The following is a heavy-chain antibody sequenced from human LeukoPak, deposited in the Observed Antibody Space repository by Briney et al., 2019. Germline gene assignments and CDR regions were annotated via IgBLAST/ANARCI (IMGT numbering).Heavy chain of an antibody. J-gene: IGHJ4*02. CDR3: ARYYDYVWGSYRYSALDY. CDR2: IIPMFGTA. D-gene: IGHD3-16*02. Sequence: SVKVSCKASRGTFSSYAISWVRQAPGQGLEWMGGIIPMFGTANYAQKFQGRVTITADESTSTAYMELSSLRSEDTAVYYCARYYDYVWGSYRYSALDYWGQGTLVTVSS. V-gene: IGHV1-69*13. CDR1: RGTFSSYA.